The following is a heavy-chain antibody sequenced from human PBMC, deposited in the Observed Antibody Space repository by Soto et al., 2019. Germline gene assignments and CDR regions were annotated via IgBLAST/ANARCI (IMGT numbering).Heavy chain of an antibody. Sequence: SETLSLTCAVYGGSFSGYYWSWIRQPPGKGLEWIGEINHSGSTNYNPSLKSRVPISVDTSKNQFSWKRSSVTAADTAVYYCARGRRSSSHNSIAFDIWGQGTMVTVSS. D-gene: IGHD6-6*01. V-gene: IGHV4-34*01. CDR2: INHSGST. J-gene: IGHJ3*02. CDR1: GGSFSGYY. CDR3: ARGRRSSSHNSIAFDI.